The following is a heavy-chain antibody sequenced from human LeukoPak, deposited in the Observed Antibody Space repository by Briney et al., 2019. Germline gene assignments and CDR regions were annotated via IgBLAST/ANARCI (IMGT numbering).Heavy chain of an antibody. J-gene: IGHJ6*02. V-gene: IGHV4-59*08. CDR1: GGSISSYY. CDR3: ARRVAGGIYGMDV. CDR2: IYYSGST. Sequence: SETLSLTCTVSGGSISSYYWSWIREPPGKGLDWSGYIYYSGSTNYNPSLKSRVTISVDTSKNQFSLKLSSVTAADTAVYYCARRVAGGIYGMDVWGQGTTVTVSS. D-gene: IGHD6-19*01.